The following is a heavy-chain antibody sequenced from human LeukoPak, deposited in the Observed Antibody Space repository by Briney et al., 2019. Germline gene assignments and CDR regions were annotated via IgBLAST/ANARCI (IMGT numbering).Heavy chain of an antibody. J-gene: IGHJ4*02. CDR1: GFTFSSYG. D-gene: IGHD3-22*01. V-gene: IGHV3-30*18. Sequence: GESLRLSCAASGFTFSSYGMHWVRQAPGKGLEWVAVISYDGSNKYYADSVKGRFTISRDNSKNTLYLQMNSLRAEDTAVYYCAKDPTFTYYYDSSGYLPDYWGRGTLVTVSS. CDR2: ISYDGSNK. CDR3: AKDPTFTYYYDSSGYLPDY.